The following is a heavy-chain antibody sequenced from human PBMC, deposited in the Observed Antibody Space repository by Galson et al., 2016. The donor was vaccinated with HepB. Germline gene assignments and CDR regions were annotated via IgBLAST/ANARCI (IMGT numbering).Heavy chain of an antibody. Sequence: SGAEVKKPGESLKISCKASGYTFTDYWIGWVRQMPGKGLEWIGIIFPSDSETRYSPSIQGQVTISADKSVSTAYLQWSSLKVSDTAMYYCARPPLVGAADPFDFWGQGTLVTVSS. D-gene: IGHD2-15*01. CDR1: GYTFTDYW. V-gene: IGHV5-51*01. CDR2: IFPSDSET. CDR3: ARPPLVGAADPFDF. J-gene: IGHJ4*02.